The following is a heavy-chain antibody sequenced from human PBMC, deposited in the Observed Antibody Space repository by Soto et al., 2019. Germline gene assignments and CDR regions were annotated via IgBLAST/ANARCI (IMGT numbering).Heavy chain of an antibody. CDR3: AKDPALPYSSGWYYFDY. D-gene: IGHD6-19*01. CDR2: ISYDGSNK. Sequence: PGGSLRLSCAASGFTFSNFGMHWVRQAPGKGLEWVAVISYDGSNKHYGDSVKGRVTISRDNSKNAVFLDMNNLRAEDTAVYYWAKDPALPYSSGWYYFDYWGQGTLVTVSS. V-gene: IGHV3-30*18. J-gene: IGHJ4*01. CDR1: GFTFSNFG.